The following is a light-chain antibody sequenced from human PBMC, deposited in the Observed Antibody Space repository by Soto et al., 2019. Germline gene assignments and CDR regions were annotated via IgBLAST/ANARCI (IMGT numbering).Light chain of an antibody. V-gene: IGLV2-14*01. CDR3: SSYTSSALYV. Sequence: QSALTQPASVSGSPGQSITISCTGTNSDIGFYNYVSWYQQHPGKAPKLMIYEVSYRPSGVSDCFSGSKSANTASLTISGLQAEDGADYYCSSYTSSALYVFGSGTKVTVL. J-gene: IGLJ1*01. CDR1: NSDIGFYNY. CDR2: EVS.